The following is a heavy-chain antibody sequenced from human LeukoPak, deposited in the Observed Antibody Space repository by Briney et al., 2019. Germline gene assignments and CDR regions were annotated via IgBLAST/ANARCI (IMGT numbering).Heavy chain of an antibody. CDR2: ISSSSSYI. J-gene: IGHJ4*02. Sequence: GGSLRLSCAASGFTFISYSMNWVRQAPGKGLEWVSSISSSSSYIYYADSVKGRFTISRDNAKNSLYLQMNSLRAEDTAVYYCARAAPNYGGNSWFDYWGQGTLVTVSS. CDR3: ARAAPNYGGNSWFDY. D-gene: IGHD4-23*01. V-gene: IGHV3-21*01. CDR1: GFTFISYS.